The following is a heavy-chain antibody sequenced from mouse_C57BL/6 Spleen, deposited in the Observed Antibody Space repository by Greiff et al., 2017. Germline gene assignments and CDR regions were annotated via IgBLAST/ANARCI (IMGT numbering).Heavy chain of an antibody. CDR3: ARSLANYYGSRR. J-gene: IGHJ2*01. CDR1: GYTFTSYW. Sequence: QVQLKQPGAELVRPGSSVKLSCKASGYTFTSYWMDWVKQRPGQGLEWIGNIYPSDSETHYNQKFKDKATLTVDKSSSTAYMQLSSLTSEDSAVYYCARSLANYYGSRRWGEGTTLTVST. CDR2: IYPSDSET. V-gene: IGHV1-61*01. D-gene: IGHD1-1*01.